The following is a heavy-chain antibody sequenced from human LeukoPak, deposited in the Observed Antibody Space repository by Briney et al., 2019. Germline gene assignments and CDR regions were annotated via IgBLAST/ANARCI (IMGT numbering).Heavy chain of an antibody. J-gene: IGHJ6*03. D-gene: IGHD6-13*01. CDR3: AKDLSKQHLVGRGGGGYYYYMDV. Sequence: AGSLRLSCAVSWLIFSNSAMNWVRQPPGERMEWVALISTSSTRSHYADSVKGRFTISRDNSKNTLYLQMNSLRAEDTAVYYCAKDLSKQHLVGRGGGGYYYYMDVWGKGTTVTISS. CDR1: WLIFSNSA. V-gene: IGHV3-23*01. CDR2: ISTSSTRS.